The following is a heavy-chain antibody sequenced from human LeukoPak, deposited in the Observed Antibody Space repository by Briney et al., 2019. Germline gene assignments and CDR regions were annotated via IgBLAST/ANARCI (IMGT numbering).Heavy chain of an antibody. D-gene: IGHD2-21*02. J-gene: IGHJ3*01. CDR3: ARDVTDAFDV. Sequence: ASVKVSCKASGYTFTVYYMHWVRQAPGQGLEWVGWINPNSGGTNFAQRFQDRVTMTRDTSISTAYMELSRLTSDDTAMCYCARDVTDAFDVWGQGTMVTVSP. CDR1: GYTFTVYY. V-gene: IGHV1-2*02. CDR2: INPNSGGT.